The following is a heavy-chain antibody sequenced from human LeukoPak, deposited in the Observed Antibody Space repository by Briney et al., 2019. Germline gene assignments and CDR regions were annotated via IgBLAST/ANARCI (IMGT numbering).Heavy chain of an antibody. J-gene: IGHJ5*02. D-gene: IGHD3-22*01. Sequence: PGGSLRLSCAASGFTFSSYSINWVRQAPGKGLEWASAISGSGGNTYYADSVKGRFTISRDTSKSTLFLQMSSLRAEDTAVYYCGDRGTSLATPSWGQGTLVTVSS. CDR1: GFTFSSYS. CDR2: ISGSGGNT. CDR3: GDRGTSLATPS. V-gene: IGHV3-23*01.